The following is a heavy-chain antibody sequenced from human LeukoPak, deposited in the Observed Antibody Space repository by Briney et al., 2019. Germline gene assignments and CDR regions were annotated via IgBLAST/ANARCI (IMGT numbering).Heavy chain of an antibody. CDR2: ISLAGQT. Sequence: SETLSLTCGVSGGSISGTNWWRWVRQPPGQGLEWIGEISLAGQTNYNPSLNGRVTMSLDKSSDQLSLHLTSVTAADTATYYCSRESGPFCPFGYWGQGTLVIVSS. D-gene: IGHD1-26*01. CDR3: SRESGPFCPFGY. V-gene: IGHV4/OR15-8*02. J-gene: IGHJ4*02. CDR1: GGSISGTNW.